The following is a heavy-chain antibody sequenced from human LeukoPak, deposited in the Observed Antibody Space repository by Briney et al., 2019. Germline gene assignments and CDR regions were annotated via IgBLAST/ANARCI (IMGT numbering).Heavy chain of an antibody. CDR2: IRYDGSNK. Sequence: GGSLRLSCAASGFTFSSYGMHWVRQAPGKGLEWVAFIRYDGSNKYYADSVKGRFTISRDNSKNTLYLQMNSLRVEDTAVYYCARVDIGGWYWLDPWGQGTQVTVSS. V-gene: IGHV3-30*02. J-gene: IGHJ5*02. CDR3: ARVDIGGWYWLDP. D-gene: IGHD6-19*01. CDR1: GFTFSSYG.